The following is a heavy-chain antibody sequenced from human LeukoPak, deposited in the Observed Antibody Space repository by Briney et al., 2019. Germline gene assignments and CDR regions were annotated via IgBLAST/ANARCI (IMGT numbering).Heavy chain of an antibody. CDR1: GGSISSHY. D-gene: IGHD2-15*01. Sequence: SETLSLTCTVSGGSISSHYWSWIRQPPGRGVEWIGYIYYSGSTNYNPSLKSRVTISVDTSKNQFSLKLSSVTAADTAVYYCARGSGMVDYWGQGTLVTVSS. J-gene: IGHJ4*02. V-gene: IGHV4-59*11. CDR3: ARGSGMVDY. CDR2: IYYSGST.